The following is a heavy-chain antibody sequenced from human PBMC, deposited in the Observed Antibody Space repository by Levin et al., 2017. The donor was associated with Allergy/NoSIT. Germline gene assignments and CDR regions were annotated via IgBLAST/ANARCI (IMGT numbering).Heavy chain of an antibody. D-gene: IGHD6-6*01. Sequence: GGSLRLSCAASGFTFSSYGMHWVRQAPGKGLEWVAVIWSDGSNKYYADSVKGRFTISRDNSKNTLYLQMNSLRAEDTAVYYCATPYSSSIDGMDGWGQGTTVTVSS. V-gene: IGHV3-33*01. J-gene: IGHJ6*02. CDR1: GFTFSSYG. CDR3: ATPYSSSIDGMDG. CDR2: IWSDGSNK.